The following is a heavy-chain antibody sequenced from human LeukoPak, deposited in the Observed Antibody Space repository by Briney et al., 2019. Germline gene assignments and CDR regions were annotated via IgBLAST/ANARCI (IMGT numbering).Heavy chain of an antibody. CDR1: GFTFSDYY. J-gene: IGHJ4*02. V-gene: IGHV3-15*01. CDR3: ARVSYDTSGYYYGSYDC. D-gene: IGHD3-22*01. CDR2: KSKTDGGTT. Sequence: GGSLRLSCAASGFTFSDYYMSWVRQAPGKGLEWVGRKSKTDGGTTDYAAPVKGRFTISRDDSKNTLYLQMNSLKTEDTAVYYCARVSYDTSGYYYGSYDCWGQGTLVTVPS.